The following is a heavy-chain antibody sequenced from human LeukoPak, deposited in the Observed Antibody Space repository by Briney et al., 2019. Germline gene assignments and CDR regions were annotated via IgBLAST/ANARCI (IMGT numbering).Heavy chain of an antibody. CDR2: ISPNTGGT. Sequence: ASVKVSCKASAYGFTDHYVHWVRQAPGEGLEWMGWISPNTGGTIYAQKFQGRVTMTRDTSIITAYMELSKLRSDDTAFYFCAREVCSGTFDIWGQGTMVTVSS. D-gene: IGHD6-25*01. V-gene: IGHV1-2*02. J-gene: IGHJ3*02. CDR3: AREVCSGTFDI. CDR1: AYGFTDHY.